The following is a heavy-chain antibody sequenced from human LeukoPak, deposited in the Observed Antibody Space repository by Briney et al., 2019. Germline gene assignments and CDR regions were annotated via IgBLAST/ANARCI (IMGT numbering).Heavy chain of an antibody. V-gene: IGHV4-39*01. CDR2: IYYSGSP. J-gene: IGHJ4*02. CDR3: ARLPAARQYFDY. D-gene: IGHD2-2*01. Sequence: SETLSLTCTVSGGSISSSSYYWGWIRQPPGKGLEWIGSIYYSGSPYYNPSLKGRVTISLDTSKNQFSLKLSSVTAADTAVYYCARLPAARQYFDYWGQGTLVTVSS. CDR1: GGSISSSSYY.